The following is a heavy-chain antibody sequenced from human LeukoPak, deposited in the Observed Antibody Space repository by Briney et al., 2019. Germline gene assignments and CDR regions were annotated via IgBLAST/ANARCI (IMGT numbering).Heavy chain of an antibody. D-gene: IGHD5-24*01. V-gene: IGHV3-53*05. Sequence: PGGSLRLSCTVSGFTVSSNSMSWVRQAPGKGLEWVSFIYSAGSTHYSDSVKGRFTISIDNSKNTLYLQMNSLRSEDTAVYYCARVRDGYNDAYDIWGQGTMVTVHS. J-gene: IGHJ3*02. CDR2: IYSAGST. CDR1: GFTVSSNS. CDR3: ARVRDGYNDAYDI.